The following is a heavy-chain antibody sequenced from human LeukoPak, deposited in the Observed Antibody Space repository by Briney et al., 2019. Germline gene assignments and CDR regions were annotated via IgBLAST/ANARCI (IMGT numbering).Heavy chain of an antibody. Sequence: GESLKISCKGSGYSFTSYWIGCVRQMPGKGLEWMGIIYPGDSDTRYSPSFQGQVTISADKSISTAYLQWSSLKASDTAMYYCARNEVYYGSGSYYYGMDVWGQGTTVTVSS. J-gene: IGHJ6*02. CDR1: GYSFTSYW. V-gene: IGHV5-51*01. D-gene: IGHD3-10*01. CDR3: ARNEVYYGSGSYYYGMDV. CDR2: IYPGDSDT.